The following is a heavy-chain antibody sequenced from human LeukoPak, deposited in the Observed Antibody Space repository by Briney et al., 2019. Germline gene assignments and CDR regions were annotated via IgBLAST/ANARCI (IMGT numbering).Heavy chain of an antibody. CDR2: ISGSGGST. Sequence: GGSLRLSCAASGFTFSSYAMSWVRQAPGKGLEWVSAISGSGGSTYYADSVKGRFTISRDNSKNTLYLQMNSLRAEDTAVYYCARDTHRKSSSWYWDPHLYFDYWGQGTLVTVSS. V-gene: IGHV3-23*01. CDR3: ARDTHRKSSSWYWDPHLYFDY. CDR1: GFTFSSYA. J-gene: IGHJ4*02. D-gene: IGHD6-13*01.